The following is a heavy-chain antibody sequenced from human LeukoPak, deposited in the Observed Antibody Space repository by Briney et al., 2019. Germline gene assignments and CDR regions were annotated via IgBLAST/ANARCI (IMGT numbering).Heavy chain of an antibody. CDR2: FYYSGST. D-gene: IGHD6-19*01. J-gene: IGHJ5*02. V-gene: IGHV4-59*08. Sequence: SETLSLTCIVSGVXISSYSCSWIRQPPGKGLEWIGFFYYSGSTNYNPSLQSRVTISVDTSKTQVSLRLSSVTAADTAVYYCARGSGWYDPWGQGTLVTVSS. CDR1: GVXISSYS. CDR3: ARGSGWYDP.